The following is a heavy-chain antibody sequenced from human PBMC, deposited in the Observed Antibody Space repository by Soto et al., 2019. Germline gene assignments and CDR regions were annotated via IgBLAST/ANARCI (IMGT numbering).Heavy chain of an antibody. CDR2: ISGSGGST. V-gene: IGHV3-23*01. J-gene: IGHJ3*02. CDR3: AKLTLGYGSSTSCHGAFDI. CDR1: GFTFSSYA. Sequence: GGSLRLSCAASGFTFSSYAMSWVRQAPGKGLEWVSAISGSGGSTYYADSVKGRFTISRDNSKNTLYLQMNSLRAEDTAVSYCAKLTLGYGSSTSCHGAFDIWGQGTMVTVSS. D-gene: IGHD2-2*03.